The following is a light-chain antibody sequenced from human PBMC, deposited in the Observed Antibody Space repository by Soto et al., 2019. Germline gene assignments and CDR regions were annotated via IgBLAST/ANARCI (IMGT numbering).Light chain of an antibody. J-gene: IGKJ1*01. Sequence: DIQMTQSPCTLSASVGDRVTITCRASQSISSWLAWYQQKPGKAPKLLIYKASSLESGVPSRFSGSGSGTEFTLTISSLQPDDFATYYCQQYNSYPQTFGQGTKVDIK. V-gene: IGKV1-5*03. CDR3: QQYNSYPQT. CDR2: KAS. CDR1: QSISSW.